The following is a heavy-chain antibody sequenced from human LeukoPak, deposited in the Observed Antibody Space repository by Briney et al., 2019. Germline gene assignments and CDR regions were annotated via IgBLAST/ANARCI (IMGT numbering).Heavy chain of an antibody. J-gene: IGHJ4*02. V-gene: IGHV3-23*01. CDR1: GFTFSSYA. CDR3: AKGKRYYGSGSPEVYFDY. D-gene: IGHD3-10*01. Sequence: GRSLRLSCAASGFTFSSYAMSWDSQAPGKGLEWVSAISGSGGSTYYADSVKGRFTISRDNSKNTLYPQMNSLRAEDTAVYYCAKGKRYYGSGSPEVYFDYWGQGTLVTVSS. CDR2: ISGSGGST.